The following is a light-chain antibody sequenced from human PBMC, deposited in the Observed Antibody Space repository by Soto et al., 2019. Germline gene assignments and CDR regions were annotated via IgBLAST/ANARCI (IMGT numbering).Light chain of an antibody. CDR1: SSNIGAGYD. CDR3: QSYATGLSVLYV. CDR2: GNN. V-gene: IGLV1-40*01. J-gene: IGLJ1*01. Sequence: QSVLTQPPSVSGAPGQRVTISYTGSSSNIGAGYDVHWYQQLPGTAPKLLIYGNNNRPSGVPDRFSGSKSGTSASLAVTGLQAEDEADYYCQSYATGLSVLYVFGTGTKVTVL.